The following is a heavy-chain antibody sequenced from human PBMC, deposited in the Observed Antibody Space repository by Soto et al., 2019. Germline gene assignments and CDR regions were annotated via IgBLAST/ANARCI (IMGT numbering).Heavy chain of an antibody. CDR3: ATVSYVGGTDY. D-gene: IGHD5-18*01. J-gene: IGHJ4*02. V-gene: IGHV4-4*07. CDR1: GVSISSFY. Sequence: QVQLQESGPGLVKPSETLSLTCTVSGVSISSFYWSWIRQPAGTGLEWIGRSYSRVIINYSPSLKRRVTMSLDTSKNQFSLNLSSVTAADTAVYFWATVSYVGGTDYWGQGTLVTVSS. CDR2: SYSRVII.